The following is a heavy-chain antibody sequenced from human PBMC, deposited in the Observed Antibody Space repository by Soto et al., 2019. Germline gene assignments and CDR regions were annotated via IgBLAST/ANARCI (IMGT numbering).Heavy chain of an antibody. CDR2: ISAYNGNT. V-gene: IGHV1-18*01. J-gene: IGHJ4*02. CDR1: GYTFTSYG. Sequence: GASVKVSCKASGYTFTSYGSSWVRQAPGQGLEWMGWISAYNGNTNYAQKLQGRVTMTTDTSTSTAYMELRSLRSDDTAVYYCARDIGYSGYDWPDYWGQGTLVTVSS. CDR3: ARDIGYSGYDWPDY. D-gene: IGHD5-12*01.